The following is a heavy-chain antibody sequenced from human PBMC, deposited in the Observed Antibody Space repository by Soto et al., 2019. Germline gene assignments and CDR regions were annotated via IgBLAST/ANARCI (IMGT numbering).Heavy chain of an antibody. Sequence: QVLLQESGPGLVKPSGTLSLTCAVSGGSISSGNWWSWVRQSPGKELEWIGEIYHSGITNYNPSLKSRATISVDNSENQLSLSLNSVTAADTAVYYCARNVRYYIDYWGQGTLVTVSS. CDR3: ARNVRYYIDY. J-gene: IGHJ4*02. CDR2: IYHSGIT. V-gene: IGHV4-4*02. CDR1: GGSISSGNW.